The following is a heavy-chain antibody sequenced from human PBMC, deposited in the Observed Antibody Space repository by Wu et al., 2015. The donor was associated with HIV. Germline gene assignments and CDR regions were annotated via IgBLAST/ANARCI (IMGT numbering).Heavy chain of an antibody. J-gene: IGHJ6*03. D-gene: IGHD2-21*01. CDR3: ARDLGDDFAVRGFYWYMDV. CDR2: IRPDSGAT. V-gene: IGHV1-2*02. CDR1: GGTFSNYA. Sequence: QVHLVQSGAEVKKPGSSVKVSCKASGGTFSNYAVSWVRQAPGQGLEWMGWIRPDSGATNYAERFEDRVTMTRDASISTAYMQLRRLRSDDTAVYFCARDLGDDFAVRGFYWYMDVWGRGTAITVSS.